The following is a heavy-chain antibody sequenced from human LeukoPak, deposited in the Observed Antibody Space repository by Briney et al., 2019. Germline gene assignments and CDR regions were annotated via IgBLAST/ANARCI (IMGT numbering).Heavy chain of an antibody. D-gene: IGHD3-10*01. CDR1: GYTFTAYC. V-gene: IGHV1-2*02. CDR3: ARVGLYGSGSYLSY. Sequence: ASVKVSCKASGYTFTAYCIHWVRQAPGQGLEWMGWINPNSGGTIYEQKFQGRVILTRDTSISTAYMELNGLRSDDTAVYYCARVGLYGSGSYLSYWGQGSLVTVSS. J-gene: IGHJ4*02. CDR2: INPNSGGT.